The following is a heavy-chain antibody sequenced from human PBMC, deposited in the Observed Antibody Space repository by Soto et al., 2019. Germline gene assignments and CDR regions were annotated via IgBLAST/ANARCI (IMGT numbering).Heavy chain of an antibody. CDR2: IRVSGGST. Sequence: EVQLLESGGGLVQPGGSLRLYCAASGFTFSSYAMSWVRQAPGKGLEWVSAIRVSGGSTYYADSVKGRFTISRDNSKNKLYLQMNSLRDEDTAVYYCAKGSWFGELQGGEGDYWGQGTLVTGSS. V-gene: IGHV3-23*01. CDR1: GFTFSSYA. D-gene: IGHD3-10*01. J-gene: IGHJ4*02. CDR3: AKGSWFGELQGGEGDY.